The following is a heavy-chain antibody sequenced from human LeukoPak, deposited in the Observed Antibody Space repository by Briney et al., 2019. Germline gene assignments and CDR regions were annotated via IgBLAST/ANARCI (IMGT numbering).Heavy chain of an antibody. CDR3: ARISDHYDSSGYSVFDY. V-gene: IGHV2-70*11. J-gene: IGHJ4*02. Sequence: SGPALVKPTQTLTLTCTFSGFSLRSSGMCVSWIRQPPGKALEWLARIDWDDDKYYSTSLKTRLTISKDTSKNQVVLTMINMDPVDTATYYCARISDHYDSSGYSVFDYWGQGALVTVSS. CDR2: IDWDDDK. CDR1: GFSLRSSGMC. D-gene: IGHD3-22*01.